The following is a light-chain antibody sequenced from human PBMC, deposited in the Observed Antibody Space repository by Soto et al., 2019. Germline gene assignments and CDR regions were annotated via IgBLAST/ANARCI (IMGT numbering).Light chain of an antibody. CDR2: GAS. CDR3: QRFDASLFT. J-gene: IGKJ4*01. Sequence: EVVLTQSPGTLSLSPGERATLSCRASQPIDRKFLAWYQQKPGQAPRLLIHGASTRATGVPDRFSGSGSERDFSLTISSLEPEDFDVYFCQRFDASLFTFGGGTKVEIK. V-gene: IGKV3-20*01. CDR1: QPIDRKF.